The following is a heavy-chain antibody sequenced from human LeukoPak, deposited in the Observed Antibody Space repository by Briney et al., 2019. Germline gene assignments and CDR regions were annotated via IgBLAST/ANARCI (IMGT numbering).Heavy chain of an antibody. CDR3: ARESIVVVPAAIPSRRWFDP. Sequence: SVKVSCKASGGTFSSYAISWVRPAPGQGLEWMGGIIPIFGTANYAQKFQGRVTITTEESTSTAYMELSSLRSEDTAVYYCARESIVVVPAAIPSRRWFDPWGQGTLVTVSS. D-gene: IGHD2-2*02. J-gene: IGHJ5*02. V-gene: IGHV1-69*05. CDR1: GGTFSSYA. CDR2: IIPIFGTA.